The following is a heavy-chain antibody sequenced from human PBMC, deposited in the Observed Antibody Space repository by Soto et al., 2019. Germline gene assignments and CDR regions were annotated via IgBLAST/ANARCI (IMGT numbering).Heavy chain of an antibody. CDR1: GYTLRNFG. Sequence: QIPLLQSGAEVKKPGASVKVTCKASGYTLRNFGISWVRQAPGQGLEWMGWISAYNANANYAQKFQGRLTMTADTSTRTAYIELRSLRSDDTAVYYCARENSYFDYWCQGTLVTVSS. J-gene: IGHJ4*02. CDR3: ARENSYFDY. CDR2: ISAYNANA. V-gene: IGHV1-18*01.